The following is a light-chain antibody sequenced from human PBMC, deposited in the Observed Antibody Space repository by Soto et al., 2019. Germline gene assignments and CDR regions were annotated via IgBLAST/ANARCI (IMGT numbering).Light chain of an antibody. J-gene: IGKJ4*01. CDR1: QGIGNA. Sequence: IQLTQSPSSRSGSVVDIVTITFLASQGIGNALGWYQQKPGKPPKVLIYGASNLQSGVPPRFSGSGSGTDFTLKISRVEAEDVGVYYCMQGLETPLTFGGGTKVDIK. CDR3: MQGLETPLT. CDR2: GAS. V-gene: IGKV1-6*01.